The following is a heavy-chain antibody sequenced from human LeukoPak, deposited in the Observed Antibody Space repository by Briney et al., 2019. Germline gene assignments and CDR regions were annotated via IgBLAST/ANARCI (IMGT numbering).Heavy chain of an antibody. CDR2: ITSSNSTI. D-gene: IGHD4-17*01. CDR3: ASKLTTGS. J-gene: IGHJ5*02. Sequence: PGGSLRLSCAASGFAFSSYSMSWVRQSPGKGLEWLSYITSSNSTIYYADSVRGRFTTSRDNAKNSLYLQMNSLRAEDTAVYYCASKLTTGSWGQGTLVTVSS. V-gene: IGHV3-48*04. CDR1: GFAFSSYS.